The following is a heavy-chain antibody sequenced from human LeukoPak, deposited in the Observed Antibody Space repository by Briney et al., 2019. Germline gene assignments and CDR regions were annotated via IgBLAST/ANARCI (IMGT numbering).Heavy chain of an antibody. Sequence: ASVKVSCKSSVYTFTSYGISWVRQASGQGLEWMGWITAYNGNTSYAQKLQGRVTMNTDTSTSTAYMELRSLRSDDTAVYYCAREGCSGGSCYSLFDYYYYYMDGWGKGTTVTVSS. V-gene: IGHV1-18*01. D-gene: IGHD2-15*01. J-gene: IGHJ6*03. CDR1: VYTFTSYG. CDR3: AREGCSGGSCYSLFDYYYYYMDG. CDR2: ITAYNGNT.